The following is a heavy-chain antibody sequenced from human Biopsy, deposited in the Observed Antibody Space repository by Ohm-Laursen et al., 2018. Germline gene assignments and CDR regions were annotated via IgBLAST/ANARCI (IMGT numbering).Heavy chain of an antibody. CDR2: IVVNSDVT. Sequence: SLRLSCAASGVTLSRHSVNWVRQAPGKGLEWVSCIVVNSDVTHYGDSVKGRFTIARDDAQNSIHLQMDSLTAEDTAVYYCATGGKGNYPPIWGQGALVTVSS. V-gene: IGHV3-21*01. CDR3: ATGGKGNYPPI. CDR1: GVTLSRHS. D-gene: IGHD5-24*01. J-gene: IGHJ4*02.